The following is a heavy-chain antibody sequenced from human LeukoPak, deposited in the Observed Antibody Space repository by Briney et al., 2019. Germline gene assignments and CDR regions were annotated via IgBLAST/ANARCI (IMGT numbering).Heavy chain of an antibody. CDR2: IYYSGST. J-gene: IGHJ5*02. D-gene: IGHD4-17*01. V-gene: IGHV4-59*01. CDR3: VRDSYYGENWFDP. Sequence: NPSETLSLTCTVSGGSISSYYWSWIRQPPGKGLEWIGYIYYSGSTNYNPSLKSRVTISVDTSKNQFSLKLSSVTAADTAVYYCVRDSYYGENWFDPWGQGTLVTVSS. CDR1: GGSISSYY.